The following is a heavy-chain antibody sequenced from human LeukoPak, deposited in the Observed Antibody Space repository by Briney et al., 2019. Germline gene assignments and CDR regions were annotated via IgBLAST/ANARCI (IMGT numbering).Heavy chain of an antibody. J-gene: IGHJ4*02. V-gene: IGHV3-21*01. D-gene: IGHD3-10*01. CDR3: ARDSGGYYFDY. CDR2: ISSSSSYI. Sequence: GGSLRLSCAASGFTFSSYSMNWVRQAPGKGLEWVSSISSSSSYIYYADSVKGRFTISRDNAKDSLYLQMNSLRAEDTAVYYCARDSGGYYFDYWGQGTLVTVSS. CDR1: GFTFSSYS.